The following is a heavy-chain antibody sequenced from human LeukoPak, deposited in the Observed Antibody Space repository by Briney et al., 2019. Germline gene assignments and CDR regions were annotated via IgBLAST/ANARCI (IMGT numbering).Heavy chain of an antibody. J-gene: IGHJ4*02. CDR1: GFPFCSYG. Sequence: GGSLRLSCTTSGFPFCSYGVHWVRQAPGMGLEWVAVAYGDGNSKYYADSVKGRFTISKDNSKNTLYLEMSSLRAEDTAVYYCATGGGYYYSHWGQGTLVTVSS. V-gene: IGHV3-33*01. CDR3: ATGGGYYYSH. CDR2: AYGDGNSK. D-gene: IGHD1-26*01.